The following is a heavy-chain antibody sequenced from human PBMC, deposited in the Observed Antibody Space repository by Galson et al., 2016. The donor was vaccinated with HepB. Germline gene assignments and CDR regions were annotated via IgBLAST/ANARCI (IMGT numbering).Heavy chain of an antibody. CDR2: SHFSGVT. V-gene: IGHV4-31*03. D-gene: IGHD2/OR15-2a*01. CDR3: ARSGPSTAYRYNNFDP. Sequence: TLSLTCTVSGDSIRRSLFYWSWIRQHPGKGLEWIGYSHFSGVTHYNPSLKSRVTISADTSKNQLSLILTSVTAADTGVYFCARSGPSTAYRYNNFDPWGQGTLVTVSS. CDR1: GDSIRRSLFY. J-gene: IGHJ5*02.